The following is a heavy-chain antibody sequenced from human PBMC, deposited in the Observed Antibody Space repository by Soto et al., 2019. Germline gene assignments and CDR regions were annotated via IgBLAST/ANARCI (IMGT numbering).Heavy chain of an antibody. J-gene: IGHJ6*02. D-gene: IGHD2-2*01. CDR3: ARRRLEPAALDYGMDV. Sequence: VQLVESGGGLVKPGGSLRLSCAASGFTFSSYSMNWVRQAPGKGLEWVSSISSSSSYIYYADSVKGRFTISRDNAKNSLYLQMNSLRAEDTAVYYCARRRLEPAALDYGMDVWGQGTTVTVSS. V-gene: IGHV3-21*01. CDR1: GFTFSSYS. CDR2: ISSSSSYI.